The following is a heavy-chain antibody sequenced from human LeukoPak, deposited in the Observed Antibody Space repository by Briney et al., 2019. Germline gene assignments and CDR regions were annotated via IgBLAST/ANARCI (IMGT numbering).Heavy chain of an antibody. CDR1: GFTFSSYA. D-gene: IGHD1-26*01. Sequence: GGSLRLSCAASGFTFSSYAIHWVRQAPGKGLEWVAVISYDGSNKYYADSVKGRFTISRDNSKNTLYLQMNSLRAEDTAVYYCARDRSGSYPEYMDVWGKGTTVTVSS. J-gene: IGHJ6*03. CDR2: ISYDGSNK. V-gene: IGHV3-30-3*01. CDR3: ARDRSGSYPEYMDV.